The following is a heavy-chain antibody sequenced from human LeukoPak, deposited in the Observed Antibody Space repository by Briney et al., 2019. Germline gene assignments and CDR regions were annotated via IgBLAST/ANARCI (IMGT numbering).Heavy chain of an antibody. D-gene: IGHD1-26*01. V-gene: IGHV3-30*03. Sequence: GGSLRLSCAASGFTFSSYDMHWVRQAPGKGLEWVTVISYDGSNKYYGDSVKGRFTISRDNSKNTLYLKMNSLRAEDTAVYYCAREGSNGDFDYWGQGTLVTVSS. CDR2: ISYDGSNK. CDR3: AREGSNGDFDY. CDR1: GFTFSSYD. J-gene: IGHJ4*02.